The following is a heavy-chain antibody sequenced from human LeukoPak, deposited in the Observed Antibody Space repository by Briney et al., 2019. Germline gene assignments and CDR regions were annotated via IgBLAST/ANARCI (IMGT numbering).Heavy chain of an antibody. CDR1: GYTFTDYF. CDR2: LNPKSGGT. Sequence: ASVKVSCKASGYTFTDYFIHWVRQAPGQGLEWMGWLNPKSGGTNYAQKFQGRVTMTRDTSISIAYMELNRLRSDDTAVYYCARVEWNGFDPWGQGTLVTVSS. D-gene: IGHD3-3*01. CDR3: ARVEWNGFDP. J-gene: IGHJ5*02. V-gene: IGHV1-2*02.